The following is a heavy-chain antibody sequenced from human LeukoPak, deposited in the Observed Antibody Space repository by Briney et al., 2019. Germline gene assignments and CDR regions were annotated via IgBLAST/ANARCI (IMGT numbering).Heavy chain of an antibody. CDR1: GYTFTSYG. D-gene: IGHD5-18*01. CDR3: ARVTVGYSYGLEAKYSFDY. CDR2: ISAYNGNT. J-gene: IGHJ4*02. V-gene: IGHV1-18*01. Sequence: ASVKVSCKASGYTFTSYGISWVRQAPGQGLEWMGWISAYNGNTNYAQKLQGRVTMTTDTSTSTAYMELRSLRSDDTAVYYCARVTVGYSYGLEAKYSFDYWGQGTLVTVSS.